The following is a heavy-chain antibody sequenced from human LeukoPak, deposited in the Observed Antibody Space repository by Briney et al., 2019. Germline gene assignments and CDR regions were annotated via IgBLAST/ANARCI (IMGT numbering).Heavy chain of an antibody. CDR3: ARYDYGDVFDY. Sequence: ASVKVSCKASGYTFTSYGISWVRQAPGQGLEWMGWISAYNGNTNYAQKLQGRVTMTTDTSTSTAHMELRSLSSDDTAVYYCARYDYGDVFDYWGQGTLVTVSS. CDR2: ISAYNGNT. CDR1: GYTFTSYG. D-gene: IGHD4-17*01. V-gene: IGHV1-18*01. J-gene: IGHJ4*02.